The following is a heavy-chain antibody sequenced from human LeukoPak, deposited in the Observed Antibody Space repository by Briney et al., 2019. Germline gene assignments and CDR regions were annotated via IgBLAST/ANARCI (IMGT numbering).Heavy chain of an antibody. J-gene: IGHJ6*02. CDR2: MNPNSGNT. V-gene: IGHV1-8*03. D-gene: IGHD6-19*01. Sequence: GASVKVSCKASGYTFTSYDINWVRQATGQGLEWMGWMNPNSGNTGYAQKFQGRVTITRNTSISTAYMELSSLRSEDTAVYYCAREGIAVAGTVYYYGMDVWGQGTTVTVSS. CDR3: AREGIAVAGTVYYYGMDV. CDR1: GYTFTSYD.